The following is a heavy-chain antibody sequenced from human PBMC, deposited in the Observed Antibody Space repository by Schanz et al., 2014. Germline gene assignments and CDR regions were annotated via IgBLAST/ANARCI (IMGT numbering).Heavy chain of an antibody. D-gene: IGHD3-10*01. V-gene: IGHV1-2*06. CDR3: AREGTIIRGLTGWFDP. CDR2: INPNSGGT. Sequence: QVQLVQSGAEVKKPGASVKVSCKAFGYTFTDYHIHWVRQAPGQGLEWMGRINPNSGGTNFAQKFQGRVTVTRDTSISTAYMELGSLRFDDTAVYYCAREGTIIRGLTGWFDPWGQGTLVTVSS. J-gene: IGHJ5*02. CDR1: GYTFTDYH.